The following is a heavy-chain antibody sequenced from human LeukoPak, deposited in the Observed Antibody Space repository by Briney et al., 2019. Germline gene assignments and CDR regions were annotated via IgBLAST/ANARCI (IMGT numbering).Heavy chain of an antibody. D-gene: IGHD6-13*01. CDR1: GYTFTSYD. CDR2: IIPIFGTA. CDR3: ARSGIAAAGTLGAFDI. Sequence: SVKVSCKASGYTFTSYDINWVRQATGQGLEWMGGIIPIFGTANYAQKFQGRVTITTDESTSTAYMELSSLRSEDTTVYYCARSGIAAAGTLGAFDIWGQGTMVTVSS. J-gene: IGHJ3*02. V-gene: IGHV1-69*05.